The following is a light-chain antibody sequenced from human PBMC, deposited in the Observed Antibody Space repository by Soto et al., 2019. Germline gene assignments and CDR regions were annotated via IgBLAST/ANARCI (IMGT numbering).Light chain of an antibody. CDR3: QKYNNAPRT. CDR1: QGISNY. J-gene: IGKJ1*01. CDR2: AAS. Sequence: DIQLPQSPSSLSASVGDRVTITCRASQGISNYLAWYQQKPGKVPKLLIYAASTLQSGVPSRFSGSGSGTDFTITISSLQPEDVATYYGQKYNNAPRTFCQGTKVEIK. V-gene: IGKV1-27*01.